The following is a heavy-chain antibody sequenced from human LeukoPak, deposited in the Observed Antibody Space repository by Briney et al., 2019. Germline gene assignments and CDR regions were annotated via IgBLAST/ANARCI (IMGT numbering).Heavy chain of an antibody. CDR1: GDTFSSYA. Sequence: ASVKVSCTASGDTFSSYAISWVRQAPGQGLEWMGGIIPIFGTANYAQKFQGRVTITADESTSTAYMELSSLRSEDTAVYYCARNNYYDTTFDPWGQGTLVTVSS. CDR3: ARNNYYDTTFDP. V-gene: IGHV1-69*13. CDR2: IIPIFGTA. J-gene: IGHJ5*02. D-gene: IGHD3-22*01.